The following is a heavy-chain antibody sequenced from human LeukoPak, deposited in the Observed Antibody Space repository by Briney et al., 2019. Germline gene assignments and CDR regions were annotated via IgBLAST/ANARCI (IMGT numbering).Heavy chain of an antibody. J-gene: IGHJ5*02. D-gene: IGHD5-12*01. CDR2: ISAYNGNT. CDR1: GYTFTSYG. CDR3: ARDRVATNWFDP. Sequence: ASVKVSCKASGYTFTSYGISWVRQAPGQGLGWMGWISAYNGNTNYAQKLQGRVTMTTDTSTSTAYMELRSLRSDDTAVYYRARDRVATNWFDPWGQGTLVTVSS. V-gene: IGHV1-18*01.